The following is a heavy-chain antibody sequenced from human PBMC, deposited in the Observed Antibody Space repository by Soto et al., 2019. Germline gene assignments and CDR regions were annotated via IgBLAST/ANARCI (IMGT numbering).Heavy chain of an antibody. J-gene: IGHJ5*02. CDR2: IYYSGNT. Sequence: PSEPLSLTCCVSGCSISSGYYYWSWIRQPPGKGLEWIGNIYYSGNTYYNPSLKSRLIISIDTSKNQFSLKLSSVTAADTAVYYCARGLPNNWFDPWGQGTLVTVSS. CDR3: ARGLPNNWFDP. V-gene: IGHV4-30-4*01. CDR1: GCSISSGYYY.